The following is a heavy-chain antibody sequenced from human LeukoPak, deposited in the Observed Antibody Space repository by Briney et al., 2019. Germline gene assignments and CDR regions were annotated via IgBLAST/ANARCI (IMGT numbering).Heavy chain of an antibody. CDR2: IFYTGST. J-gene: IGHJ6*03. V-gene: IGHV4-59*12. CDR3: ARDRSGVTTRGYYYYYMDV. D-gene: IGHD4-11*01. Sequence: SETLSLTCTVSGGSISGYYWSWIRQSPGEGLEWIAYIFYTGSTNYNPSLKSRVTISLDTPKSQFSLKLTSVTAADTALYYCARDRSGVTTRGYYYYYMDVWGKGTTVTVSS. CDR1: GGSISGYY.